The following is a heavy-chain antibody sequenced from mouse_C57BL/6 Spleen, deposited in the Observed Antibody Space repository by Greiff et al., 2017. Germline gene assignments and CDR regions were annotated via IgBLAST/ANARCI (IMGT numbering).Heavy chain of an antibody. V-gene: IGHV5-6*01. D-gene: IGHD2-4*01. J-gene: IGHJ4*01. CDR2: ISSGGSYT. Sequence: EVKLVESGGDLVKPGGSLTLSCAASGFTFSSYGMSWVRQTPDKRLEWVATISSGGSYTYYPDSVKGRFTISRDNAKNTLYLQMSSLKSEDTAMYYCARQLRREGLYAMDYWGQGTSVTVSS. CDR3: ARQLRREGLYAMDY. CDR1: GFTFSSYG.